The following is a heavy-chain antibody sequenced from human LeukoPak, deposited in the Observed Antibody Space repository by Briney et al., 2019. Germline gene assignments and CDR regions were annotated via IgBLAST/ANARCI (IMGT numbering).Heavy chain of an antibody. J-gene: IGHJ5*02. CDR3: ATDLSHSSGYHNNWFDP. V-gene: IGHV1-69-2*01. CDR2: VDPEDGET. D-gene: IGHD3-22*01. Sequence: GASVKVSCKASGYTFTGYYMHWVQQAPGKGLEWMGLVDPEDGETIYAEKFQGRVTITADTSTDTAYMELSSLRSEDTAVYYCATDLSHSSGYHNNWFDPWGQGTLVTVSS. CDR1: GYTFTGYY.